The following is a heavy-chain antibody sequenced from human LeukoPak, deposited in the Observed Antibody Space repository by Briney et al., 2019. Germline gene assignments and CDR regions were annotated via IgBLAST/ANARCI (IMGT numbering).Heavy chain of an antibody. CDR1: GFTFSSYW. Sequence: PGGSLRLSCAASGFTFSSYWMSWVRQAPGKGLEWVSAISGSGGSTYYADSVKGRFTISRDNSKNTLYLQMNSLRAEDAAVYYCAKEARPGCSGGSCYPFDYWGQGTLSPSPQ. CDR3: AKEARPGCSGGSCYPFDY. D-gene: IGHD2-15*01. J-gene: IGHJ4*02. V-gene: IGHV3-23*01. CDR2: ISGSGGST.